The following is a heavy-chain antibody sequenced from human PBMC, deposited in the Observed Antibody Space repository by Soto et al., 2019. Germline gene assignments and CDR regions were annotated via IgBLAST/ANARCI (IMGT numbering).Heavy chain of an antibody. CDR3: ARDSSFGFWSAKGAFDI. Sequence: QVQLQESGPGLVKPSETQSLTCTVSGGSISSYYWNWIRQFPGKGLEWIGYIHDSGSTTYNPSLKSRVTISVDTSKNQFSLKLSSVTAADTAVYYCARDSSFGFWSAKGAFDIWGQGTMVTVSS. J-gene: IGHJ3*02. CDR1: GGSISSYY. V-gene: IGHV4-59*01. CDR2: IHDSGST. D-gene: IGHD3-3*01.